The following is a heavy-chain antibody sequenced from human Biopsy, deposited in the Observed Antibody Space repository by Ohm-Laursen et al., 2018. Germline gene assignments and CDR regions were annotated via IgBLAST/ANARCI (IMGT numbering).Heavy chain of an antibody. CDR1: GYTFTGYY. CDR2: INPKSGGT. V-gene: IGHV1-2*02. J-gene: IGHJ4*02. Sequence: VSVKVSCNASGYTFTGYYLHWVRQAPGQGLEWMGWINPKSGGTHYLEKFRGRVTMTRDTSISTAYMEVSSLRSDDTAVYYCAIDGNDFLTDYLKIDQWGQGTLVTVSS. D-gene: IGHD3-9*01. CDR3: AIDGNDFLTDYLKIDQ.